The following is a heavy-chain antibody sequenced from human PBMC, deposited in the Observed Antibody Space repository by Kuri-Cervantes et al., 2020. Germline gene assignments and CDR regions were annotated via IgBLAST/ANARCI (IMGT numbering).Heavy chain of an antibody. D-gene: IGHD3-9*01. J-gene: IGHJ6*03. CDR1: GYTFTGYY. Sequence: ASVKVSCKASGYTFTGYYMHWVRQAPGQGLEWMGWMNPNSGNTGYAQKFQGRVTMTRNTSISTAYMELSSLRSEDTAVYYCARARLRYFDWLPSYYYMDVWGKGTTVTVSS. CDR3: ARARLRYFDWLPSYYYMDV. V-gene: IGHV1-8*02. CDR2: MNPNSGNT.